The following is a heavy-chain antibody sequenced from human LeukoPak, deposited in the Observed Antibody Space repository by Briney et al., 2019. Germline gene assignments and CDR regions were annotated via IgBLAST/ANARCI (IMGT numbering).Heavy chain of an antibody. CDR3: ARLKLGYWYFDL. Sequence: GGSLRLSCAASGFTFSTYAMSWVRQAPGKGLEWVSGISGSGGSTYYADSLKGRFAISRDNAKNSLYLHMHSLRAEDTAVYYCARLKLGYWYFDLWGRGTLVTVST. D-gene: IGHD7-27*01. J-gene: IGHJ2*01. CDR2: ISGSGGST. V-gene: IGHV3-23*01. CDR1: GFTFSTYA.